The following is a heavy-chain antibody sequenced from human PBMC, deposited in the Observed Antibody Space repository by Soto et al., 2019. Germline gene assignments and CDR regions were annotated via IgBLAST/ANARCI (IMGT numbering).Heavy chain of an antibody. CDR2: MSHSGGT. CDR3: ARVERGTATTVVDAFDI. V-gene: IGHV4-34*01. J-gene: IGHJ3*02. D-gene: IGHD1-1*01. Sequence: QVQLQQWGAGLLKPSETLSLTCAVYGGSVSGANYYWSWIRQPPGKGLEWIGEMSHSGGTNFNPSLKRRVTISVDTSTNQFSLKMSSVTAADTALYYCARVERGTATTVVDAFDIWGPGTMVTVSS. CDR1: GGSVSGANYY.